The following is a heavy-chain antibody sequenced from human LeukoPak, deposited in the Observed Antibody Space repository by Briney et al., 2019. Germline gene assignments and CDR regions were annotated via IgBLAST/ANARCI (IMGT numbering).Heavy chain of an antibody. D-gene: IGHD3-22*01. V-gene: IGHV3-11*04. CDR1: GFTFTDSY. J-gene: IGHJ3*02. CDR3: ASRKFYYDSSGYSSDAFDI. CDR2: IGSYGSTK. Sequence: GGSLRLSCAASGFTFTDSYMSWIRQAPGKGLEWVSYIGSYGSTKYYADSVKGRFTISRDNAKNSLYLQMNSLRAEDTAIYFCASRKFYYDSSGYSSDAFDIWGQGTMVTVSS.